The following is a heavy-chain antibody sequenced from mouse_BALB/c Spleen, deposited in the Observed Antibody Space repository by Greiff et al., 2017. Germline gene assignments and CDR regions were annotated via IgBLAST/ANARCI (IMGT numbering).Heavy chain of an antibody. CDR2: ISYSGST. D-gene: IGHD4-1*01. V-gene: IGHV3-2*02. Sequence: VQLKESGPGLVKPSQSLSLTCTVTGYSITSDYAWNWIRQFPGNKLEWMGYISYSGSTSYNPSLKSRISITRDTSKNQFFLQLNSVTTEDTATYYCARQETGTGYYAMDYWGQGTSVTVSS. CDR1: GYSITSDYA. CDR3: ARQETGTGYYAMDY. J-gene: IGHJ4*01.